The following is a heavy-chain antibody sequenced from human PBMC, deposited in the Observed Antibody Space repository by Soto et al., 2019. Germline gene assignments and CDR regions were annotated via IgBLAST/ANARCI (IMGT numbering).Heavy chain of an antibody. D-gene: IGHD3-22*01. CDR3: TRDSHSSGYLYFDY. V-gene: IGHV3-49*03. J-gene: IGHJ4*02. Sequence: PGGSLRLSCTASGFTFGDYAMSWFRQAPGKGLEWVGFIRSKAYGGTTEYAASVKGRFTISRDDSKSIAYLQMNSLKTEDTAVYYCTRDSHSSGYLYFDYWGQGTPVTVSS. CDR2: IRSKAYGGTT. CDR1: GFTFGDYA.